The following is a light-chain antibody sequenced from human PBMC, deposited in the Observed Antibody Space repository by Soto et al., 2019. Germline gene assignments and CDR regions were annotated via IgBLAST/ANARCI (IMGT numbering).Light chain of an antibody. V-gene: IGKV3-11*01. Sequence: EIVLTQSPATLSSFPGDRVTLSCRASQSVSSYLAWYQQKPGQAPRLIIYDVSNRATGIPARFSGSGSGTDFSLTISSLEPEDFAVYYCQQRSHWPRTFGQGTKVDIK. CDR1: QSVSSY. CDR3: QQRSHWPRT. J-gene: IGKJ1*01. CDR2: DVS.